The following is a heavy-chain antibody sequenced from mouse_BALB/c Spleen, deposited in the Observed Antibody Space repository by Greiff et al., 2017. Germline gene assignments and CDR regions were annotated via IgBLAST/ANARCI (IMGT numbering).Heavy chain of an antibody. D-gene: IGHD1-1*01. CDR3: ARSLLLRQFYFDY. Sequence: ESGPSLVKPSQTLSLTCSVTGDSITSGYWNWIRKFPGNKLEYMGYISYSGSTYYNPSLKSRISITRDTSKNQYYLQLNSVTTEDTATYYCARSLLLRQFYFDYWGQGTTLTVSS. V-gene: IGHV3-8*02. J-gene: IGHJ2*01. CDR1: GDSITSGY. CDR2: ISYSGST.